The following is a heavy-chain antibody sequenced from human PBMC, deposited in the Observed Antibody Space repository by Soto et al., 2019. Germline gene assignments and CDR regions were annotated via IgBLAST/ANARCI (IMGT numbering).Heavy chain of an antibody. CDR1: GFTFSSYW. V-gene: IGHV3-7*01. CDR2: IKQDGSEK. CDR3: VFVMLYRRPEYFDF. Sequence: GGSLRLSCAASGFTFSSYWMSWVRQAPGKGLEWVAHIKQDGSEKYYVDSVKGRFTISRDNAKNTLYLQMNSLRAEDTAVYYCVFVMLYRRPEYFDFRGPGVLVTLFS. J-gene: IGHJ4*02. D-gene: IGHD2-8*01.